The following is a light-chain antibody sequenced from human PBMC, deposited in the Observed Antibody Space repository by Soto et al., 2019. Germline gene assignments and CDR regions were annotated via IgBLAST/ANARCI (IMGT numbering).Light chain of an antibody. CDR3: SSFTSRHTYV. V-gene: IGLV2-14*01. CDR1: SSDIGGYNY. Sequence: QSALTQPASVSGSPGQSTTISCTGTSSDIGGYNYVSWYQQLPGEAPKLIIYDVSDRPSRVSTRFSGSKSGNTASLTISGLQAEDEGDYYCSSFTSRHTYVFGTGTKLTVL. CDR2: DVS. J-gene: IGLJ1*01.